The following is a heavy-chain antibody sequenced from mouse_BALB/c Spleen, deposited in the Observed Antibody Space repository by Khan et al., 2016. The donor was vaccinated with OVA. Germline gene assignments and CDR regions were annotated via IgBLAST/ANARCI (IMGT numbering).Heavy chain of an antibody. D-gene: IGHD1-1*01. J-gene: IGHJ2*01. V-gene: IGHV3-2*02. Sequence: EVQLQESGPGLVKPSQSLSLICTVTGYSITSDYAWNWIRQFPGNKLEWMGFISYSGNTKYNPSLKSRISITRDTSKNQFFLQLNSVTTEDTATYYCARVYEGDFDYWGHGTTLTVSS. CDR1: GYSITSDYA. CDR3: ARVYEGDFDY. CDR2: ISYSGNT.